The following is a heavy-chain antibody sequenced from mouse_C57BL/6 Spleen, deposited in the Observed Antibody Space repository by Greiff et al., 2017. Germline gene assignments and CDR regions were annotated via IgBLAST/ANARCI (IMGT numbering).Heavy chain of an antibody. J-gene: IGHJ3*01. CDR1: GYTFTDYE. CDR2: IDPETGGT. Sequence: LQESGAELVRPGASVTLSCKASGYTFTDYEMHWVKQTPVHGLEWIGAIDPETGGTAYNQKFKGKAILTADKSSSTAYMALRSLTSEDSAVYYCTRSLHREFAYWGQGTLVTVSA. CDR3: TRSLHREFAY. V-gene: IGHV1-15*01. D-gene: IGHD6-1*01.